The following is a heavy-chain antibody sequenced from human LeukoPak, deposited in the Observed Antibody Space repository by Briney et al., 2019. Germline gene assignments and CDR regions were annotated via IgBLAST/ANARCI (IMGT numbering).Heavy chain of an antibody. J-gene: IGHJ3*02. CDR2: IRYDGSNK. CDR1: GFTFNTYG. Sequence: GGSLRLSCAASGFTFNTYGMHWVRQAPGKGLEWVASIRYDGSNKYYVDSVKGRFTISRDNSKNTLYLQMNSLRAEDTAVYYCAKDRVYYYDSSGLDAFDIWGQGTMVTVSS. D-gene: IGHD3-22*01. CDR3: AKDRVYYYDSSGLDAFDI. V-gene: IGHV3-30*02.